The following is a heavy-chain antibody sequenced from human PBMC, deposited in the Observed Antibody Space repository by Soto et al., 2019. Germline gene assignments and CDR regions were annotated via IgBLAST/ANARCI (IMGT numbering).Heavy chain of an antibody. CDR1: GGTFSSYA. J-gene: IGHJ6*02. Sequence: ASVKVSCKASGGTFSSYAISWVRQAPGQGLEWMGGIIPIFGTANYAQKFQGRVTITADESTSTAYMELSSPRSEDTAVYYCARDSGGDYAAYYYGMDVWGQGTTVTVSS. V-gene: IGHV1-69*13. CDR3: ARDSGGDYAAYYYGMDV. CDR2: IIPIFGTA. D-gene: IGHD4-17*01.